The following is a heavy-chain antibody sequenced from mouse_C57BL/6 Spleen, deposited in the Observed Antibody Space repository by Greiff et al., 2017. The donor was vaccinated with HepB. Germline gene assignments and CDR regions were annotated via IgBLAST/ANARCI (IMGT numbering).Heavy chain of an antibody. Sequence: EVQLQQSGAELVRPGASVKLSCTASGFNIKDDYMHWVKQRPEQGLEWIGWIDPENGDTEYASKFQGKATITADTSSNTAYLQLSSLTSEDTAVYYCTSCLPKTAQATYALDYWGQGTSVTVSS. CDR3: TSCLPKTAQATYALDY. CDR1: GFNIKDDY. CDR2: IDPENGDT. J-gene: IGHJ4*01. D-gene: IGHD3-2*02. V-gene: IGHV14-4*01.